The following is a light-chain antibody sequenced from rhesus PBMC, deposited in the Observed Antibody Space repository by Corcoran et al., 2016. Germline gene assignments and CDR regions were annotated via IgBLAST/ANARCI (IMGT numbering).Light chain of an antibody. CDR2: GAS. J-gene: IGKJ4*01. CDR3: LQHSSWPLT. Sequence: EIVMTQSPATLSLSPGERATLSCRASQSVSSSLAWYQQKPGQARRPLISGASSRATGIPDRFSGGGSWTDFTLTIRSLEPEDVTVYYCLQHSSWPLTFGGGTKVELK. CDR1: QSVSSS. V-gene: IGKV3-24*01.